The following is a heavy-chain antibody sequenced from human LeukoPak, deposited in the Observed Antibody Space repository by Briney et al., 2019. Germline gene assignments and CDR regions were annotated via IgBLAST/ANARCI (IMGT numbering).Heavy chain of an antibody. V-gene: IGHV4-39*01. J-gene: IGHJ4*02. Sequence: SETLSLTCTVSGGSISSSSYYWGWIRQPPGKGLEWIGSIYYSGSTYYNPSLKSQVTISVDTSKNQFSLKLSSVTAADTAVYYCARLDDILTGYYRGPPGYFDYWGQGTLVTVSS. CDR1: GGSISSSSYY. CDR3: ARLDDILTGYYRGPPGYFDY. D-gene: IGHD3-9*01. CDR2: IYYSGST.